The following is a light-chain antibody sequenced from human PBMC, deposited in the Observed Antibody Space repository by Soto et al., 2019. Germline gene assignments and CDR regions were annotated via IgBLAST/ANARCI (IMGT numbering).Light chain of an antibody. CDR2: GAS. Sequence: EKVMTQSPATLSMSPGERATLSCRASQSVSSFSAWYQQKPGQAPRLLIYGASTRATGIPARFSGSGSGTEFTLTISSLQSEDFAVYYCQQYSNWPSWTFGQGTKV. CDR3: QQYSNWPSWT. J-gene: IGKJ1*01. CDR1: QSVSSF. V-gene: IGKV3-15*01.